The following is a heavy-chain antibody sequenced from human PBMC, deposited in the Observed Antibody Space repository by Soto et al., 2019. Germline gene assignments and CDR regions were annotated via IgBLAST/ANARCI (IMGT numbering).Heavy chain of an antibody. V-gene: IGHV3-21*01. D-gene: IGHD3-10*01. Sequence: EVPLVESGGGLVKPGGSLRLSCAGSGFTFSSSTMTWVRQAPGKGLEWVSYISSSSSYIYQPDSLKGRFTISRDNAKKLVFLEMSSLTAADTAVYYCARDLGELYPIWGPGALVSVSS. CDR3: ARDLGELYPI. CDR1: GFTFSSST. CDR2: ISSSSSYI. J-gene: IGHJ4*02.